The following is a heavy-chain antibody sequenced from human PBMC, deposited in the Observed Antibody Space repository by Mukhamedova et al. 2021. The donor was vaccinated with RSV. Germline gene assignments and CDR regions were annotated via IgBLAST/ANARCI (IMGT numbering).Heavy chain of an antibody. CDR3: ARAYTSGPRWAAEQ. CDR1: TYA. CDR2: ISNDGSKT. D-gene: IGHD1/OR15-1a*01. V-gene: IGHV3-30*04. J-gene: IGHJ4*02. Sequence: TYAMHWVRQAPGKGLEWVAVISNDGSKTYHADSVKGRFTSSRDNSKNTLDLHMTSLSTEDSAAYYCARAYTSGPRWAAEQWGQAT.